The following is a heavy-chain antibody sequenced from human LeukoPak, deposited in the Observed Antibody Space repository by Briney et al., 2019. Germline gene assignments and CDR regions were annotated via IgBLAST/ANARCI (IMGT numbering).Heavy chain of an antibody. CDR1: GGSFSGYY. V-gene: IGHV4-34*01. Sequence: SETLSLTCAVYGGSFSGYYWSWIRQPPGKGLEWIGEINHSGSTNYNPSLKSRVTISVDTSKNQFSLKLSSVTAADTAVYYCARGYRGVVVTANYNWFDPWGQGTLVAVSS. CDR2: INHSGST. CDR3: ARGYRGVVVTANYNWFDP. J-gene: IGHJ5*02. D-gene: IGHD2-21*02.